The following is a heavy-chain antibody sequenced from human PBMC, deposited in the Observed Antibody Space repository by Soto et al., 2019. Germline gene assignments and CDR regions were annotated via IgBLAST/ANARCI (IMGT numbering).Heavy chain of an antibody. D-gene: IGHD6-13*01. Sequence: QVQLVESGGGVVQPGRSLRLSCAASGFTFSIYPMHWVRQAPGKGLEWVAVLSYDGSNIHYADSMKGRFTISRDNSKNTLYLQMSSLRPEDTAVYYCARIETYSSSWENWGQGTLVTVSS. V-gene: IGHV3-30-3*01. J-gene: IGHJ4*02. CDR2: LSYDGSNI. CDR3: ARIETYSSSWEN. CDR1: GFTFSIYP.